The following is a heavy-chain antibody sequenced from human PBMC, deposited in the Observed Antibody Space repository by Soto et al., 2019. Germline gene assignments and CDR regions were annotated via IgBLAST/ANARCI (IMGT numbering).Heavy chain of an antibody. CDR3: ARDRQLGHAFDI. J-gene: IGHJ3*02. CDR1: GGTFSSYT. V-gene: IGHV1-69*04. Sequence: ASVKVSCKASGGTFSSYTISWVRQAPGQGLKWMGRIIPILGIANYAQKFQGRVTITADKSTSTAYMELSSLRSEDTAVYYCARDRQLGHAFDIWGQGTMVTVSS. CDR2: IIPILGIA. D-gene: IGHD6-6*01.